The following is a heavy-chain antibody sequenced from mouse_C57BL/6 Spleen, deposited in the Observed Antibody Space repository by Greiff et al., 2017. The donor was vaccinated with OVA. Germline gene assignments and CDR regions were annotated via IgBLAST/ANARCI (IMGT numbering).Heavy chain of an antibody. CDR2: IYPGDGDT. J-gene: IGHJ4*01. CDR1: GYAFSSSW. V-gene: IGHV1-82*01. D-gene: IGHD1-1*01. CDR3: ARSYYYGSSPHYAMDY. Sequence: QVQLQQSGPELVKPGASVKISCKASGYAFSSSWMNWVKQRPGKGLEWIGRIYPGDGDTNYNGKFKGKATLTADKSSSTAYMQLSSLTSEDSAVYVCARSYYYGSSPHYAMDYWGQGTSVTVSS.